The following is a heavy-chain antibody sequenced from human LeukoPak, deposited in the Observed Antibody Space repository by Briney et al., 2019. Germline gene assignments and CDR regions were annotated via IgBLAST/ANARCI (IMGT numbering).Heavy chain of an antibody. V-gene: IGHV4-4*07. D-gene: IGHD6-19*01. CDR2: IYTSGST. J-gene: IGHJ4*02. CDR3: ARDRELGGGWYGELDY. Sequence: PSETLSLTCAVYGGSFSGYYWSWIRQPAGKGLEWIGRIYTSGSTNYNPSLKSRVTMSEDTSKNQFSLKLSSVTAADTAVYYCARDRELGGGWYGELDYRGQGTLVTVSS. CDR1: GGSFSGYY.